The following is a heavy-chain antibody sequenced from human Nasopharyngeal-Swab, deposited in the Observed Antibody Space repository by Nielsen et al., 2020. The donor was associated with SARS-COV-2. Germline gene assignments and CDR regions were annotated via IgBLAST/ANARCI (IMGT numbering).Heavy chain of an antibody. Sequence: GESLKISCAASGFTFSDYYMSWIRQAPGKGPEWVSYISSSGSTIYYADSVKGRFTISRDNAKNSLYLQMNSLRAEDTAVYYCARSHDYGNHDAFDIWGQGTMVTVSS. CDR3: ARSHDYGNHDAFDI. CDR2: ISSSGSTI. D-gene: IGHD4-17*01. V-gene: IGHV3-11*04. J-gene: IGHJ3*02. CDR1: GFTFSDYY.